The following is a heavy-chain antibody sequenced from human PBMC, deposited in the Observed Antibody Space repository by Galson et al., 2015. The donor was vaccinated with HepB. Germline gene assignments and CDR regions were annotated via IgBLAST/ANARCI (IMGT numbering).Heavy chain of an antibody. V-gene: IGHV3-23*01. CDR2: ISGSGGST. Sequence: SLRLSCAASGFTFSSYAMSWVRQAPGKGLEWVSAISGSGGSTYYADSVKGRFTISRDNSKNTLYLQMNSLRAEDTAVYYCAKDLLSRAAAGTGWGGNWFDPWGQGTLVTVSS. J-gene: IGHJ5*02. CDR3: AKDLLSRAAAGTGWGGNWFDP. CDR1: GFTFSSYA. D-gene: IGHD6-13*01.